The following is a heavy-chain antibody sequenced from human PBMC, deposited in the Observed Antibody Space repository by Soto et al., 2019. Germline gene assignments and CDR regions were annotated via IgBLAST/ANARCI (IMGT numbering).Heavy chain of an antibody. Sequence: GESLKISCKGSGYSFTSYWISWVRQMPGKGLEWMGRIDPSDSYTNYSPSFQGHVTISADRSISTAYLQWSSLKASDTAMYYCARGPFMVREYYFDYWGQGTLVTVSS. CDR2: IDPSDSYT. D-gene: IGHD3-10*01. V-gene: IGHV5-10-1*01. J-gene: IGHJ4*02. CDR1: GYSFTSYW. CDR3: ARGPFMVREYYFDY.